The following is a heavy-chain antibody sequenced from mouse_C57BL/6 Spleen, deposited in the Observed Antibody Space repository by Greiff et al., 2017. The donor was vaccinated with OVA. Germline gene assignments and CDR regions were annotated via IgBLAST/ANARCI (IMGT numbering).Heavy chain of an antibody. CDR1: GFTFSSYA. V-gene: IGHV5-9-1*02. CDR3: TRVYDGYYYYYAMDY. Sequence: EVHLVESGEGLVKPGGSLKLSCAASGFTFSSYAMSWVRQTPEKRLEWVAYISSGGDYIYYADTVKGRFTISRDNSSNTLYLQMSSLKSEDTAMYYCTRVYDGYYYYYAMDYWGQGTSVTVAS. CDR2: ISSGGDYI. D-gene: IGHD2-3*01. J-gene: IGHJ4*01.